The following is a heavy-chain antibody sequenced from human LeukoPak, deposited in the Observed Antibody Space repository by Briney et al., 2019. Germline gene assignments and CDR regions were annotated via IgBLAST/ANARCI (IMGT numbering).Heavy chain of an antibody. CDR2: IGPTGSDR. V-gene: IGHV3-21*06. CDR3: ATETNGRHYDY. J-gene: IGHJ4*02. CDR1: GLTFSTSG. Sequence: GGSLRLSCTASGLTFSTSGFNWLRQAQGKGLEWVASIGPTGSDRYHADSIKGRFTISRDNANNFLYLQMNSLRAEDTAVYYCATETNGRHYDYWGQGTLLTVSS. D-gene: IGHD1-14*01.